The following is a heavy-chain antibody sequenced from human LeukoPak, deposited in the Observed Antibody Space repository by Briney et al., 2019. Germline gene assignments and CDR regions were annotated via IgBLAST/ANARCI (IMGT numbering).Heavy chain of an antibody. CDR3: ARESYSSSLSGEFDY. V-gene: IGHV1-46*01. CDR2: INPSGGST. J-gene: IGHJ4*02. CDR1: GYTFTSYY. Sequence: GASVKVSCKASGYTFTSYYMHWVRQAPGQGLEWMGIINPSGGSTSYAQKFQGRVTMTRDMSTSTVYMELSSLRPEDTAVYYCARESYSSSLSGEFDYWGQGTLVTVSS. D-gene: IGHD6-13*01.